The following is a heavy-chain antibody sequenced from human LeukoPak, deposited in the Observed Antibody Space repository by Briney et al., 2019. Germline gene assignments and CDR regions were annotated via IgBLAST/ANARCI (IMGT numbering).Heavy chain of an antibody. CDR2: INPNSGGT. CDR3: ASVKLGLEYYYDSSGPFDP. CDR1: GYTFTGYY. V-gene: IGHV1-2*02. D-gene: IGHD3-22*01. Sequence: ASVKVSCKASGYTFTGYYMHWGRQAPGHGLEWMGWINPNSGGTNYAQKFQGRVTMTRDTSISTAYMELGRLRSDDTAVYYCASVKLGLEYYYDSSGPFDPWGQGALVTVSS. J-gene: IGHJ5*02.